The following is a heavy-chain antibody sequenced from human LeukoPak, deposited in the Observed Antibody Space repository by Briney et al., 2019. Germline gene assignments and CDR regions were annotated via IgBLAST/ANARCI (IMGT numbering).Heavy chain of an antibody. V-gene: IGHV1-18*01. D-gene: IGHD3-10*01. CDR3: ARDFGVTMVRGAIPFDY. CDR1: GYTFTTYG. J-gene: IGHJ4*02. CDR2: ISAYNGNT. Sequence: ASVKVSCKASGYTFTTYGISWLRQAPGQGLQWMGWISAYNGNTNYAQKLQGRVTMTTDTSTSTAYMELRSLRSDDTAVYYCARDFGVTMVRGAIPFDYWGQGTQVTVSS.